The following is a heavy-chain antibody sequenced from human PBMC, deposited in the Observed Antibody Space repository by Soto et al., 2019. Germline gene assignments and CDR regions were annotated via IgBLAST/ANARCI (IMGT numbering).Heavy chain of an antibody. Sequence: SETLSLTCTVSGDSIIGYYWSWIRQPPGKGLEWIGYVYHSGSTYYNPSLKSRVTISVDTSKNQFSLKLNSVTAADTAVYYCARVSDCSSTTCYSPWFDPWGQGTLVTVSS. D-gene: IGHD2-2*01. CDR1: GDSIIGYY. CDR2: VYHSGST. CDR3: ARVSDCSSTTCYSPWFDP. V-gene: IGHV4-59*01. J-gene: IGHJ5*02.